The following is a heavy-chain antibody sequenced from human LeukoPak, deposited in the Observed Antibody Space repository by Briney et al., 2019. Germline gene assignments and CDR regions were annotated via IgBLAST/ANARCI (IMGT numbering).Heavy chain of an antibody. J-gene: IGHJ4*02. D-gene: IGHD2/OR15-2a*01. CDR2: IYHSGST. Sequence: SETLSLTCAVSGYSISGGYYWGWLRQPPGKGLEWIGSIYHSGSTYYNPSLKSRVTISVDTSKNQFSLMLSSVTAADTAVYYCAREYYGTFDYWGQGTLVTVSS. V-gene: IGHV4-38-2*02. CDR1: GYSISGGYY. CDR3: AREYYGTFDY.